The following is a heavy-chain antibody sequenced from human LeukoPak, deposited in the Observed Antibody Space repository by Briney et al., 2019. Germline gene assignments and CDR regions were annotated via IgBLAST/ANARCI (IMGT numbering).Heavy chain of an antibody. D-gene: IGHD4-17*01. CDR3: ARALFPYGDFDY. V-gene: IGHV4-4*07. J-gene: IGHJ4*02. CDR1: GGSISSYY. CDR2: IYTSGST. Sequence: SETLSLTCTVSGGSISSYYWSWIRQPAGKGLEWIGRIYTSGSTNYNPSLKSRVTISVDTSKNQFSLKPSSVTAADTAVYYCARALFPYGDFDYWGQGTLVTVSS.